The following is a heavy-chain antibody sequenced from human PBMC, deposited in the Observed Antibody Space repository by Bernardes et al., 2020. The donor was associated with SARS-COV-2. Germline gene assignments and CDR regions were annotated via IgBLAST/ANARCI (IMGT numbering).Heavy chain of an antibody. CDR1: GGSIRSGGYY. CDR3: ARDVALGYFDY. Sequence: SETLSLTCTVSGGSIRSGGYYWSWIRQHPEKGLEWIGYIYYSGSTYYNPSLKSRLTISVDTSRNQFSLRVNSLTAEDTAVYYCARDVALGYFDYWGQGTLVTVSS. CDR2: IYYSGST. J-gene: IGHJ4*02. D-gene: IGHD2-15*01. V-gene: IGHV4-31*03.